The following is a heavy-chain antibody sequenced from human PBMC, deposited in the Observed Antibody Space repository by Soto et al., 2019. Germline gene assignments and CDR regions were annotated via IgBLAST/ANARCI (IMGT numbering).Heavy chain of an antibody. CDR3: ARGKFPFTFDY. CDR1: DGFISAYY. V-gene: IGHV4-59*01. J-gene: IGHJ4*02. Sequence: PSETLSLTCTVSDGFISAYYWSWIRQPPGKGLEWIGYIYYSGSTNYNPSLKSRVTISEDASKNRFSLKLTSVTAADTAVYYCARGKFPFTFDYWGQGTLVTVSS. CDR2: IYYSGST.